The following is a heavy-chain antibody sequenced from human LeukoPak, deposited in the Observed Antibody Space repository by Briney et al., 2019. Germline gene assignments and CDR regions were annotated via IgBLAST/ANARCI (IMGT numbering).Heavy chain of an antibody. V-gene: IGHV3-7*03. D-gene: IGHD6-13*01. Sequence: GGSLSLSCAASGFTFSNYWMTWVRQAPGKGREGVANIKKDGSEKNYVDSVKGRFTISRDNAKNSLYLQMNSLRAEDTALYYCAKGDSSWAYFDYWGQGTLVTVSS. CDR3: AKGDSSWAYFDY. CDR1: GFTFSNYW. J-gene: IGHJ4*02. CDR2: IKKDGSEK.